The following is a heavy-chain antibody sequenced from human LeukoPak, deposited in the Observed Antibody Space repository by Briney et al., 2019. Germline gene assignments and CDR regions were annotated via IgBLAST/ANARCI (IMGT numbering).Heavy chain of an antibody. Sequence: PGGSLRLSLSASGFTFITYAMPGFRQAPGKGLEYVSGTSSNGGNRQYADSLRGRFTISRDNSKNTLYLQMSSVCSEDEAVYYCVRREYYYDSSDYPDYWGQGTLVTVSS. CDR2: TSSNGGNR. D-gene: IGHD3-22*01. CDR3: VRREYYYDSSDYPDY. J-gene: IGHJ4*02. V-gene: IGHV3-64D*09. CDR1: GFTFITYA.